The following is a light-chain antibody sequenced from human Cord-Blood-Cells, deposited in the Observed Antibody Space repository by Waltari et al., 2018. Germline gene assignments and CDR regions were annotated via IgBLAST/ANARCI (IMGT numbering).Light chain of an antibody. J-gene: IGKJ3*01. Sequence: DIQMTQSPSSLSASVGERVTITCRASQSISSYLNWYQQKPGNDPKLLIYAASSLQSGVPSRCSGSGSGTDFTLTISSLQPEDFATYYCQQSYSTPFTFGPGTKVDIK. CDR3: QQSYSTPFT. CDR1: QSISSY. CDR2: AAS. V-gene: IGKV1-39*01.